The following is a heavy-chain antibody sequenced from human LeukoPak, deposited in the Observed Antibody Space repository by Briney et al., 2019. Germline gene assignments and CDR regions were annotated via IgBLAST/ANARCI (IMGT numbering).Heavy chain of an antibody. CDR1: GLTFSSYE. CDR2: ISDSGNTI. CDR3: ARDQGGYNYGRGYFDY. Sequence: GGSLRLSCAAAGLTFSSYEMYWVRQAPGKGLEWVSYISDSGNTIHYADSVKGRFTISRDNAKNSLFLQMNSLRAEDTSVFYCARDQGGYNYGRGYFDYWGRGTLVTVSS. V-gene: IGHV3-48*03. D-gene: IGHD5-24*01. J-gene: IGHJ4*02.